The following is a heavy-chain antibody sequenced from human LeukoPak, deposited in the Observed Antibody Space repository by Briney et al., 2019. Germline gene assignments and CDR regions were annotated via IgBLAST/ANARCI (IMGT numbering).Heavy chain of an antibody. CDR3: ARAYKDRSLAGKKEFFQH. J-gene: IGHJ1*01. CDR2: ISWNSGTI. D-gene: IGHD6-19*01. CDR1: GFTFDNYA. V-gene: IGHV3-9*01. Sequence: GRSLRLSCAASGFTFDNYAMNWVRQVPGKGLEWISLISWNSGTIGYADSVKGRFTISRDNANNFLYLQMNSLRAEDTALYYCARAYKDRSLAGKKEFFQHWGQGTLVTVSS.